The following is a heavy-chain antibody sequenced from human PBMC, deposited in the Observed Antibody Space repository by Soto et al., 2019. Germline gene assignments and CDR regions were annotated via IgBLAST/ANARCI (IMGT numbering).Heavy chain of an antibody. Sequence: QVQLVQSGAEVKKPGSSVKVSCKASGGTFSSYTITWVRQAPGQGLEWMGGIIPMFGTPNYAQKSQGRVTIIADGSKSTAYMELSSLRSEDTAVYYCATAYGDGYNEFDSWGQGTLVSVSS. CDR1: GGTFSSYT. D-gene: IGHD5-12*01. J-gene: IGHJ4*02. CDR2: IIPMFGTP. V-gene: IGHV1-69*12. CDR3: ATAYGDGYNEFDS.